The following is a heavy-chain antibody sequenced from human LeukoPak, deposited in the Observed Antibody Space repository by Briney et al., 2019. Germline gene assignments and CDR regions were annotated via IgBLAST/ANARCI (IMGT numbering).Heavy chain of an antibody. D-gene: IGHD4-23*01. Sequence: SGGSLRLSCAASGFTFSSYGMTWVRQAPGKGLEWVSTISGSGGSTYYADSVKGRFTISRDNSKNTLYLQMNNLRAEDTAIYYCAKCSPTTVAYFDYWGQGTLVTVSS. J-gene: IGHJ4*02. CDR3: AKCSPTTVAYFDY. CDR2: ISGSGGST. V-gene: IGHV3-23*01. CDR1: GFTFSSYG.